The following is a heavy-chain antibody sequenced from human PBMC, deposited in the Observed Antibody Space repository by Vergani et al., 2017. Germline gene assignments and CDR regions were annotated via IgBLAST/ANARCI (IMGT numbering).Heavy chain of an antibody. CDR3: TRRHLSSLAGATPYYYYGMDV. D-gene: IGHD1-26*01. CDR2: IYSGGST. V-gene: IGHV3-53*01. J-gene: IGHJ6*02. CDR1: GFTVSSNY. Sequence: EVQLVESGGGLIQPGGSLRLSCAASGFTVSSNYMSWVRQAPGKGLEWVSVIYSGGSTYYADSVKGRFTISRANSKNTLYLQMNSLRAEDTAVYYCTRRHLSSLAGATPYYYYGMDVWGQGTTVTVSS.